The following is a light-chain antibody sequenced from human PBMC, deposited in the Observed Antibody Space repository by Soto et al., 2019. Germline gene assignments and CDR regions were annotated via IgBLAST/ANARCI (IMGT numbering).Light chain of an antibody. Sequence: QSALTQPRSVSGSPGQSVTISCTGTSSDVGGYGLVSWYQQYPGKAPKLIIYEVTKRPSGVPDRFSGSRSGTTASLTVSGLQAEDEADYYCGSYAGGNTFVFGTGTKVTVL. CDR1: SSDVGGYGL. V-gene: IGLV2-11*01. CDR3: GSYAGGNTFV. CDR2: EVT. J-gene: IGLJ1*01.